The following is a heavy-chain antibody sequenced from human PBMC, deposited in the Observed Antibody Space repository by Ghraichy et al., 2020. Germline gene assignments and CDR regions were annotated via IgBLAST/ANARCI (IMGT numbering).Heavy chain of an antibody. CDR2: IYHSGST. V-gene: IGHV4-30-2*01. CDR3: ARAMVFGVVREDYYGMDV. J-gene: IGHJ6*02. CDR1: GGSISSGGYS. D-gene: IGHD3-3*01. Sequence: SETLSLTCAVSGGSISSGGYSWSWIRQPPGKGLEWIGYIYHSGSTYYNPSLKSRVTISVDRSKNQFSLKLSSVTAADTAVYYCARAMVFGVVREDYYGMDVWGQGTTVTVSS.